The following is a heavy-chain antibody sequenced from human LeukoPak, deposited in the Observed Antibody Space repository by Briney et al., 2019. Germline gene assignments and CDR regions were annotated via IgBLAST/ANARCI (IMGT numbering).Heavy chain of an antibody. CDR2: ISSSSSTI. CDR3: ARVVVVPAAIFSDY. D-gene: IGHD2-2*01. CDR1: GFTFSSYS. J-gene: IGHJ4*02. V-gene: IGHV3-48*01. Sequence: GGSLRLSCAASGFTFSSYSMNWVRQAPGKGLEWVSYISSSSSTIYYADSVKGRFTISRDNAKNSLYLQMNSLRAEHTAVYYCARVVVVPAAIFSDYWGQGTLVTVSS.